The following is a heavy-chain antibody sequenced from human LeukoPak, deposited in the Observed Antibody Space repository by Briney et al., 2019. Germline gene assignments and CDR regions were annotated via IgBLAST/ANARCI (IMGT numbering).Heavy chain of an antibody. Sequence: PSETLSLTCTVSGGSISSGGYYWGWIRQPPGKGLEWIGYIYYSGNIYYNPSLKSRVTISVDTSKIQFSLKLGSVTAADTAVYYCARDQYYYDSSAVGGFDYWGQGTLVTVSS. J-gene: IGHJ4*02. CDR2: IYYSGNI. CDR3: ARDQYYYDSSAVGGFDY. CDR1: GGSISSGGYY. D-gene: IGHD3-22*01. V-gene: IGHV4-30-4*01.